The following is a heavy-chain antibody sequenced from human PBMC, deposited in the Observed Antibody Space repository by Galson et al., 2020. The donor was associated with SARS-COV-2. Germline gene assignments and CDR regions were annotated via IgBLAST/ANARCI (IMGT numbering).Heavy chain of an antibody. J-gene: IGHJ6*03. Sequence: GGYLRLSCAASGFTFSSYDMHWVRQATGTGLEWVSAIGTAGDTYYPVSVKGRITIPRENAKNSLYLQMNSLRAGDTAVYYCARASELAQYYYYYYYMDVWGKGTTVTVSS. D-gene: IGHD1-26*01. CDR1: GFTFSSYD. V-gene: IGHV3-13*01. CDR3: ARASELAQYYYYYYYMDV. CDR2: IGTAGDT.